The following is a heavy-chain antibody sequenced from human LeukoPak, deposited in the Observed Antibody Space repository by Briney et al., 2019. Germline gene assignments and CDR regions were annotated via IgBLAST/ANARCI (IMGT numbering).Heavy chain of an antibody. CDR1: GGSISNYY. Sequence: PSETLSLTCTVSGGSISNYYWSWIRQPAGKGLEWIGRISASGNTNYNPSLKSRVTMSVDTSMNLFALKLSSVTAADTAVYYCARQGVAAAIDYWGQGTLVTVSS. J-gene: IGHJ4*02. D-gene: IGHD6-25*01. V-gene: IGHV4-4*07. CDR3: ARQGVAAAIDY. CDR2: ISASGNT.